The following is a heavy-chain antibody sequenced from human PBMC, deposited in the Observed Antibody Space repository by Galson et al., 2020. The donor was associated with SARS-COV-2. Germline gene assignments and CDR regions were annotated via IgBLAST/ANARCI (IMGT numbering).Heavy chain of an antibody. CDR3: ANGLGEDHSSWYEGLDI. J-gene: IGHJ3*02. Sequence: GGSLRLSCAASGFTFSACAMHWVRQAPGKGLEWVAVISYDGYNKKYADSVKGRFTMSRDNSKNTLYLEISSLRLEDTAVYYCANGLGEDHSSWYEGLDIWGQGTKVTVSS. CDR2: ISYDGYNK. D-gene: IGHD6-13*01. CDR1: GFTFSACA. V-gene: IGHV3-30*15.